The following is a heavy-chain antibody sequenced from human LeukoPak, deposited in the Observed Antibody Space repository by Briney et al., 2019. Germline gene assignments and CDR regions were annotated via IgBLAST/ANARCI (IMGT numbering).Heavy chain of an antibody. CDR3: ARRNSGSSQIDY. D-gene: IGHD6-6*01. CDR1: GVSISSYY. V-gene: IGHV4-59*04. Sequence: SETLSLTCTVSGVSISSYYWSWIRQPPGKGLEWIGNIYYGGSAYYNPSLTSRVTISVDTSENQFSLKLSSVTAADTAVYYCARRNSGSSQIDYWGQGTLVTVSS. J-gene: IGHJ4*02. CDR2: IYYGGSA.